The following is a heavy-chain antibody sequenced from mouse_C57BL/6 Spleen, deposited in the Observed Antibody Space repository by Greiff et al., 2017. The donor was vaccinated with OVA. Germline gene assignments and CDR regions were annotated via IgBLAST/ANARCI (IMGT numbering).Heavy chain of an antibody. CDR2: INPSTGGT. D-gene: IGHD1-1*01. V-gene: IGHV1-42*01. Sequence: EVQLQQSGPELVKPGASVKISCKASGYSFTGYYMNWVKQSPEKSLEWIGEINPSTGGTTYNQKFKAKATLTVDKSSSTAYMQLKSLTSEDSAVYYCARGGYYYGSSYRYFDYWGQGTTLTVSS. CDR3: ARGGYYYGSSYRYFDY. J-gene: IGHJ2*01. CDR1: GYSFTGYY.